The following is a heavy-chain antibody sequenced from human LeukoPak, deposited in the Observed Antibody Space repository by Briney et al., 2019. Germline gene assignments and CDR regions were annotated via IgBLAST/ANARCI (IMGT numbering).Heavy chain of an antibody. CDR1: GYTFTSYE. CDR3: ARVIGYCSGGSCDAAAFDI. V-gene: IGHV1-8*01. Sequence: ASVKVSCKASGYTFTSYEINWVRQATGHGLEWMGWMNPDSGDTAYAQKFQGRITMTRSTSITTAYMELSSLRSEDTAVYYCARVIGYCSGGSCDAAAFDIWGQGTMVTVSS. D-gene: IGHD2-15*01. CDR2: MNPDSGDT. J-gene: IGHJ3*02.